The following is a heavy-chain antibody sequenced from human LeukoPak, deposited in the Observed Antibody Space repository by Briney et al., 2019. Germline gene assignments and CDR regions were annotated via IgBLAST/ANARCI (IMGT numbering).Heavy chain of an antibody. Sequence: SETLSLTCTVSGGSISSYYWSWIRQPAGKGLEWIGRIYNRGTTNYNPSLKSRVTMSVDTSKNHFSLRLSSVTAADTAVYYCARDPGTLLRGSRRGYDGNYYYMDVWGKGTTVTISS. CDR2: IYNRGTT. CDR3: ARDPGTLLRGSRRGYDGNYYYMDV. J-gene: IGHJ6*03. CDR1: GGSISSYY. D-gene: IGHD3-10*01. V-gene: IGHV4-4*07.